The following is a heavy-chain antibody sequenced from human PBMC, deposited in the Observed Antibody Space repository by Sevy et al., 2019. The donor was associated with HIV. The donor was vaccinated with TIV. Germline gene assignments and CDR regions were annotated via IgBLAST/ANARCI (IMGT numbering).Heavy chain of an antibody. D-gene: IGHD6-13*01. CDR1: GFTFSDHY. CDR3: ATHAGIAAAGRVFDY. J-gene: IGHJ4*02. Sequence: GGSLRLSCATSGFTFSDHYMEWVRQAPGKGLEWVGRTRNKADSYTTEYAASVKGRFTISRDDSKNSLYLQMNSLKTEDTAVYYCATHAGIAAAGRVFDYWGQGTLVTVSS. V-gene: IGHV3-72*01. CDR2: TRNKADSYTT.